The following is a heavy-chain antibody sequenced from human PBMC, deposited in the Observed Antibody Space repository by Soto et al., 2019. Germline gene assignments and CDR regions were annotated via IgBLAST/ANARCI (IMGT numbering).Heavy chain of an antibody. CDR2: IIPVFGLV. CDR3: AGGSRVVVGSRAYYGMDV. J-gene: IGHJ6*02. V-gene: IGHV1-69*01. D-gene: IGHD3-22*01. Sequence: QVHLLLQSGAEVKKPGSSVKVSCKASGGTPSNSAISWVRQAPGQGLEWMGGIIPVFGLVKYAQNFQVRVTLTADESTNTAYMELSSLRPEDTAVYYCAGGSRVVVGSRAYYGMDVWGQGTTVTVSS. CDR1: GGTPSNSA.